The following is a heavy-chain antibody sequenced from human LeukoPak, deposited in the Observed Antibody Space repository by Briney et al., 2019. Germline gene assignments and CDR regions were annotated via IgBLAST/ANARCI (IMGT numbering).Heavy chain of an antibody. J-gene: IGHJ2*01. V-gene: IGHV1-2*02. CDR3: ARIASDWGSKYWYFDL. CDR2: INPLSGET. Sequence: ASVKVSCKASGYTFGGYFIHWVRQAPGQGLEWMGWINPLSGETNYTQKFEARVTMTRDTSITTAHMELTSLRFDDTAIYYCARIASDWGSKYWYFDLWGRGTLVTVSS. CDR1: GYTFGGYF. D-gene: IGHD2-21*01.